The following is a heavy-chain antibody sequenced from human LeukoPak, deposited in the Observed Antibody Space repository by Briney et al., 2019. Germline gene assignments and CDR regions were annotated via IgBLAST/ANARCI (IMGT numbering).Heavy chain of an antibody. D-gene: IGHD3-10*01. CDR1: GFTLSSFS. CDR3: ARAKPKNMVRGLIMRRESRYYFDY. J-gene: IGHJ4*02. Sequence: GGSLRLSCAASGFTLSSFSMHWVRQSPGRGLEYVSAINYKGGPTYYADSVKGRFTISRDNSKSTLYIQMNSLRAEDTAVYYCARAKPKNMVRGLIMRRESRYYFDYWGQGTLVTVSS. CDR2: INYKGGPT. V-gene: IGHV3-64*02.